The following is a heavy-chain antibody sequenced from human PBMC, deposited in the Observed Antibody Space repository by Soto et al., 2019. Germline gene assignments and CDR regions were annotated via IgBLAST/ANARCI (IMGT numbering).Heavy chain of an antibody. Sequence: QVQLVQSGAEVKKPGSSVKVSCKASGGTFSNFAFSWVRQAPGQGLEWMGGITPVFGTANHAQKFQGRVTITADESTRTVYMELNSLRSDDTAVYYCARNSERIRGSFCDYWGQGSLVTVS. V-gene: IGHV1-69*01. CDR1: GGTFSNFA. CDR2: ITPVFGTA. CDR3: ARNSERIRGSFCDY. J-gene: IGHJ4*02. D-gene: IGHD1-26*01.